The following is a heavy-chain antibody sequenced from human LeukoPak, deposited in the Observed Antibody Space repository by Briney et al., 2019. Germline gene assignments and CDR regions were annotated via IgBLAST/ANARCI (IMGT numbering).Heavy chain of an antibody. J-gene: IGHJ4*02. V-gene: IGHV3-21*05. CDR1: GFTFSSYA. D-gene: IGHD3-22*01. CDR3: AREPYYYDSSGYISDY. Sequence: PGGSLRLSCAASGFTFSSYAMHWVRQAPGKGLEWVSYISSSGSFIYYADSVKGRFTISRDNAKNSLYLQMNSLRAEDTAVYYCAREPYYYDSSGYISDYWGQGTLVTVSS. CDR2: ISSSGSFI.